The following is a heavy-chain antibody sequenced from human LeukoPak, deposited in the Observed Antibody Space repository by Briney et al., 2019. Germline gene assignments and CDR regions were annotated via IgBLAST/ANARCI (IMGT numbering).Heavy chain of an antibody. V-gene: IGHV4-39*01. CDR3: ARHGLVGIYPSWFDR. CDR1: GGSIRTTTNY. Sequence: SETLSLTCTVSGGSIRTTTNYWGWIRQPPGKGLEWIGSIYYSGSTYYNPSLKSRVTMSVDTSKNRFSLRMNSLTAADTAVYYCARHGLVGIYPSWFDRWGQGTLVTVSS. D-gene: IGHD1-26*01. CDR2: IYYSGST. J-gene: IGHJ5*02.